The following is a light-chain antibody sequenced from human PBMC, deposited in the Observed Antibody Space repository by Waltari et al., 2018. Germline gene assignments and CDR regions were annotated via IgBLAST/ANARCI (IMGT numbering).Light chain of an antibody. CDR3: QHYNNYPPT. CDR2: KAS. J-gene: IGKJ4*01. V-gene: IGKV1-5*03. CDR1: QSISTW. Sequence: DTPMSARPCLLSGSDGQSVTITWRTSQSISTWLAWYQQKPGKAPKLLISKASILESGVPSRFSGSGSGTEFTLTINSLQPDDFATFYCQHYNNYPPTFGGGTKVEIK.